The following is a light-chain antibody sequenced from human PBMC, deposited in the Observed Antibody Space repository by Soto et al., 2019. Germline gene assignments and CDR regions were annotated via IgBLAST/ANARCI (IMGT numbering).Light chain of an antibody. Sequence: LTQPASVSGSPGQSITISCTGTSSDVGGYNYVSWYQQHPGKAPKLMIYEVSNRPSGVSNRFSGSKSGDTASLTISGLQAEDEADYYCSSYTSSSTLVFGTGTKVAVL. CDR3: SSYTSSSTLV. J-gene: IGLJ1*01. V-gene: IGLV2-14*01. CDR2: EVS. CDR1: SSDVGGYNY.